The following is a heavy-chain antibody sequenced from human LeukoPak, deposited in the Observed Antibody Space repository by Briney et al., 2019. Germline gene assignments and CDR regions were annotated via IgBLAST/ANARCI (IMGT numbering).Heavy chain of an antibody. V-gene: IGHV4-38-2*02. CDR3: ARQWGAYGGSVGGIDY. CDR1: DYSISSGFH. J-gene: IGHJ4*02. CDR2: IHHSGRT. Sequence: SETLSLTCTVSDYSISSGFHWGWIRQPPGKGLEWIATIHHSGRTYYNPSLKSRVTISVDTSKTQFSLKLSSVTAADTAVYYCARQWGAYGGSVGGIDYWGQGTLVTVSS. D-gene: IGHD5-12*01.